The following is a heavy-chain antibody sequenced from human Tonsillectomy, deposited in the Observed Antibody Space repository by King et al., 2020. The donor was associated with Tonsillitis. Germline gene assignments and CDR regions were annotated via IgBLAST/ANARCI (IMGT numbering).Heavy chain of an antibody. CDR3: ARQRAAAGTAYGYYYYYMAV. CDR2: FYYRGSI. J-gene: IGHJ6*03. D-gene: IGHD6-13*01. CDR1: GGSISTYS. Sequence: QVQLQESGPGLVKPSETLSLTCTVSGGSISTYSWSWIRQPPGKGLEWIGYFYYRGSINYNPSLKSRVTISVDTSKNQFSLKLSSVTAADTAVYYCARQRAAAGTAYGYYYYYMAVWGKGTTVTVSS. V-gene: IGHV4-59*08.